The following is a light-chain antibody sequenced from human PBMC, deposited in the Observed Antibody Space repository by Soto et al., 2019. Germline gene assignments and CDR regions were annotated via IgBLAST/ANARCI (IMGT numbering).Light chain of an antibody. V-gene: IGKV3-20*01. CDR2: GAF. CDR1: QSVSSSY. Sequence: EIVLTQSPGTLSLSPGERATLSCRASQSVSSSYIVWYQQKPGQVPRLLIYGAFSRATGIPDRFSGSGSGTDFTLTISRLEPEDFAVYYCQQYGSSPPYTFGQGTKLEIK. J-gene: IGKJ2*01. CDR3: QQYGSSPPYT.